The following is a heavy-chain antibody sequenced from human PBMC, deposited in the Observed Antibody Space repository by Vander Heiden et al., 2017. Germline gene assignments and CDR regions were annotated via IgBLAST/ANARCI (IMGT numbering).Heavy chain of an antibody. V-gene: IGHV3-33*01. CDR2: IWYDGSNK. D-gene: IGHD1-26*01. Sequence: QVQLVESGGGVVQPGRSLRLSCAASGFTFSTYGMHWVRQAPGKGLEWVAVIWYDGSNKYYVDSVKGRFTISRDNSKNTLYLQMNSLRAEDTAVYYCARDARWELRGFDYWGQGTLVTVSS. J-gene: IGHJ4*02. CDR1: GFTFSTYG. CDR3: ARDARWELRGFDY.